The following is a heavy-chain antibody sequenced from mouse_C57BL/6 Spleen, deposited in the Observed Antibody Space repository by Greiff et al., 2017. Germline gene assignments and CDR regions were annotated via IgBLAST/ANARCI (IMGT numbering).Heavy chain of an antibody. CDR3: ARHEEGYYGSKYYAMDY. CDR1: GYTFTEYT. Sequence: QVQLKESGAELVKPGASVKLSCKASGYTFTEYTIHWVKQRSGQGLEWIGWFYPGSGSIKYNEKFKDKATLTADKSSSTVYMELSRLTSEDSAVYFCARHEEGYYGSKYYAMDYWGQGTSVTVSS. J-gene: IGHJ4*01. V-gene: IGHV1-62-2*01. D-gene: IGHD1-1*01. CDR2: FYPGSGSI.